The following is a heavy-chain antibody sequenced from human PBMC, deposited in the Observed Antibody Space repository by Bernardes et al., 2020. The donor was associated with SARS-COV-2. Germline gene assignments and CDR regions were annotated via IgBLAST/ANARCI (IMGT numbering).Heavy chain of an antibody. Sequence: GGSLRLSCAASGFTFSSYSMNWVRQAPGKGLEWVSYITSSSSSTIYYADSVKGRFTISRDNAKNSLYLQMNSLRDEDTAVYYCARKQGWFSFGGQGTLVTVSS. CDR3: ARKQGWFSF. D-gene: IGHD6-19*01. J-gene: IGHJ4*02. V-gene: IGHV3-48*02. CDR1: GFTFSSYS. CDR2: ITSSSSSTI.